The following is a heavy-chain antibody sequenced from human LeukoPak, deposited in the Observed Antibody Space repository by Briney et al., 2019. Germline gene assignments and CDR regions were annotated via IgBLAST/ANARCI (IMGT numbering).Heavy chain of an antibody. V-gene: IGHV3-23*01. CDR1: GFTISSYA. J-gene: IGHJ4*02. CDR2: ISGSGGST. Sequence: SGGSLRLSXAASGFTISSYAMSWVRQAPGKGLEWVSAISGSGGSTYYADSVKGRFTISRDNSKNTLYLQMNSLRAEDTAVYYCAKDQGPGYFDYWGQGTLVTVSS. CDR3: AKDQGPGYFDY.